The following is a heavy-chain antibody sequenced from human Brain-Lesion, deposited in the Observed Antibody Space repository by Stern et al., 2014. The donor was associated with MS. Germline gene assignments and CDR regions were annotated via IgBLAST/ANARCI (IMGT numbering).Heavy chain of an antibody. V-gene: IGHV4-39*01. Sequence: VQLVESGPGLVKPSETLSLTCTVAGGSVSSTSYAWAWIRQPPGKGLEWIGTIYYSGNTYYSPSLKSRITISLDTSKHPFSQQLGSVTAADTAVYYCAGEEDIRYCSGGSCTGNWFDPWGQGTLVTVSS. CDR3: AGEEDIRYCSGGSCTGNWFDP. CDR2: IYYSGNT. CDR1: GGSVSSTSYA. J-gene: IGHJ5*02. D-gene: IGHD2-15*01.